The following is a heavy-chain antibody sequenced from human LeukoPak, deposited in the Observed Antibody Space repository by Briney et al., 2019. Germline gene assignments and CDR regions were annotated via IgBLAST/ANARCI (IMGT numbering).Heavy chain of an antibody. Sequence: SETLSLTCTVSGGFISSGSYYWSWIRQPAGKGLEWIGRIYTSGSTNYNPSLKSRVTISVDTSKNQFSLKLSSVTAADTAVYYCARERLERRDNWFDPWGQGTLVTVSS. CDR2: IYTSGST. J-gene: IGHJ5*02. CDR1: GGFISSGSYY. D-gene: IGHD1-1*01. V-gene: IGHV4-61*02. CDR3: ARERLERRDNWFDP.